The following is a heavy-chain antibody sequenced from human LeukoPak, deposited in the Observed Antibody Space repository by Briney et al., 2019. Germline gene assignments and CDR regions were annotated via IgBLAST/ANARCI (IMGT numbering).Heavy chain of an antibody. CDR3: ARDVGYSSSWTTTGDY. D-gene: IGHD6-13*01. CDR1: GYTFTSYG. CDR2: ISAYNGNT. V-gene: IGHV1-18*01. Sequence: ASVKVSCKASGYTFTSYGISWVRQAPGQGLEWMGWISAYNGNTNYAQKLQGRVTMTTDTSTSTAYMELGSPRSDDTAVYYCARDVGYSSSWTTTGDYWGQGTLVTVSS. J-gene: IGHJ4*02.